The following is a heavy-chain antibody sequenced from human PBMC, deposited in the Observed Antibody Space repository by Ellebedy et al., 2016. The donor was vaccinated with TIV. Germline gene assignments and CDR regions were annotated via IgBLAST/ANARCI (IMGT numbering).Heavy chain of an antibody. V-gene: IGHV3-11*01. CDR3: GTSQGRVQKGNNWFDP. J-gene: IGHJ5*02. Sequence: PGGSLRLSCAASGFTFSDYYMSWIRQAPGKGLEWVSYISSSGSTIYYADSVKGRFTISRDNAKNSLYLQMNSLRAEDTAVYYCGTSQGRVQKGNNWFDPWGQGTLVTVSS. D-gene: IGHD3-10*01. CDR2: ISSSGSTI. CDR1: GFTFSDYY.